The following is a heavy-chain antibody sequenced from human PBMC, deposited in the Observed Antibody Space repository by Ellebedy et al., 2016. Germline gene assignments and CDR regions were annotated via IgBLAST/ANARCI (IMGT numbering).Heavy chain of an antibody. D-gene: IGHD5-18*01. CDR2: INHSGST. CDR3: ARTGIQLWSKGDYFDY. Sequence: GSLRLXXAVYGGSFSGYYWSWIRQPPGKGLEWIGEINHSGSTNYNPSLKSRVTISVDTSKNQFSLKLSSVTAADTAVYYCARTGIQLWSKGDYFDYWGQGTLVTVSS. CDR1: GGSFSGYY. V-gene: IGHV4-34*01. J-gene: IGHJ4*02.